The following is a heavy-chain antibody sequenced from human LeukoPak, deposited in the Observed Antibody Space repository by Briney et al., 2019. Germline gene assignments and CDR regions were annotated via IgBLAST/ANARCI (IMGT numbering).Heavy chain of an antibody. V-gene: IGHV1-24*01. J-gene: IGHJ4*02. CDR1: GGTFSSYA. Sequence: ASVKVSCKASGGTFSSYAISWVRQAPGQGLEWMGGFDPEDGETIYAQKFQGRVTMTEDTSTDTAYMELSSLRSEDTAVYYCATDRYGDYGGRKYWGQGTLVTVSS. CDR3: ATDRYGDYGGRKY. CDR2: FDPEDGET. D-gene: IGHD4-17*01.